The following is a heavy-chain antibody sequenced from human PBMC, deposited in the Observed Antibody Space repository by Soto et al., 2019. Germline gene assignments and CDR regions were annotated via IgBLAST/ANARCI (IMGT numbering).Heavy chain of an antibody. CDR3: AWGGHYYYYGMDV. CDR1: GYTFTSYY. J-gene: IGHJ6*02. CDR2: INPSGGST. D-gene: IGHD3-16*01. Sequence: QVQLVQSGAEVKKPGASVKVSCKASGYTFTSYYMHWVRQAPGQGLEWMGIINPSGGSTSYAQKFQGRVTMTRDTATSTVYMALSSLRSEDTAVYYCAWGGHYYYYGMDVWGQGTTVTVSS. V-gene: IGHV1-46*01.